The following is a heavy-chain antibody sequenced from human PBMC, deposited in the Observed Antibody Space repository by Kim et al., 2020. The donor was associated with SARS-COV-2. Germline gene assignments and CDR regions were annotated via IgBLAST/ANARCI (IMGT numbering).Heavy chain of an antibody. Sequence: ASVKVSCKASGYTFTSYGISWVRQAPGQGLEWMGWISAYNGNTNYAQKLQGRVTMTTDTSTSTAYMELRSLRSDDTAVYYCARDKPGYYDFWSGYSNDAFDIWGQGTMVTVSS. V-gene: IGHV1-18*01. CDR3: ARDKPGYYDFWSGYSNDAFDI. CDR2: ISAYNGNT. J-gene: IGHJ3*02. D-gene: IGHD3-3*01. CDR1: GYTFTSYG.